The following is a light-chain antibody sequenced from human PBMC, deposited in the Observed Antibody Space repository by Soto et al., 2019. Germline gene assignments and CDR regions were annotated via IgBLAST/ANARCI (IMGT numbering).Light chain of an antibody. CDR1: QSVPNNH. CDR3: QQYGLSLIT. Sequence: DIVVTQSPGTVPLSPRERATLSCRASQSVPNNHLAWYQQKPGQAPRLLIFRASSRANGIPDRFSGSGSGTDFTLIISRLEPEDFAVYYCQQYGLSLITFCQVGRLEIK. CDR2: RAS. V-gene: IGKV3-20*01. J-gene: IGKJ5*01.